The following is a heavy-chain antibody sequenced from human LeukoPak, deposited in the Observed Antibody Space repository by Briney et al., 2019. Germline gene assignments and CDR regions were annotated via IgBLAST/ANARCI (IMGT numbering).Heavy chain of an antibody. D-gene: IGHD4-23*01. CDR1: GGSISSGSYY. CDR3: ARGYGGNFEFDY. V-gene: IGHV4-61*02. J-gene: IGHJ4*02. Sequence: SQTLSLTCTVSGGSISSGSYYWSWIRQPAGKGLVWIGRIYTSGSTNYNPSLKGRVTISVDTSKNQFSLKLSSVTAADTAEYYCARGYGGNFEFDYWGQGTLVTVSS. CDR2: IYTSGST.